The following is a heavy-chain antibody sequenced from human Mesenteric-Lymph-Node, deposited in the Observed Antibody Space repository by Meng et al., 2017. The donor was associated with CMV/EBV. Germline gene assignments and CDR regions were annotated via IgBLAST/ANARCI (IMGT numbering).Heavy chain of an antibody. J-gene: IGHJ4*02. V-gene: IGHV3-7*01. CDR1: GFTFRNSA. CDR2: IKYDGSEK. Sequence: GGSLRLSCAASGFTFRNSAMSWVRQAPGKGLEWVANIKYDGSEKYYVDSVKGRFTISRDNAKNSLYLQMNSLRADDTAVYYCARVSDFGTTAGYWGQGTLVTVSS. D-gene: IGHD3-10*01. CDR3: ARVSDFGTTAGY.